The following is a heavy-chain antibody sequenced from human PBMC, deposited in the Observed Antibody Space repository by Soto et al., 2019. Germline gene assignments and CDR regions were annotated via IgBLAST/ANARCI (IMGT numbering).Heavy chain of an antibody. J-gene: IGHJ4*02. CDR3: ARDGGYGSGSYRFDY. CDR2: IYYSGST. CDR1: GGSISSGGYY. Sequence: QVQLQESGPGLVKPSQTLSLTCTVSGGSISSGGYYWSWIRQHPGKGLEWIGYIYYSGSTSYNPYLKGRCTISIDPSKNQFPLKVSSVTAADTAVYYCARDGGYGSGSYRFDYWGQGTLVTVSS. V-gene: IGHV4-31*03. D-gene: IGHD3-10*01.